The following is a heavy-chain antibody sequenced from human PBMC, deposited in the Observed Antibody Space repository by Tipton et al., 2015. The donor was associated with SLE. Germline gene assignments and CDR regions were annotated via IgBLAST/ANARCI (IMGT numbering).Heavy chain of an antibody. J-gene: IGHJ5*02. D-gene: IGHD6-19*01. CDR3: ARLGGGIAVASTGWFDP. CDR1: GGSISSFY. CDR2: IYSSGNT. Sequence: TLSLTCTVSGGSISSFYWSWIRQPAGKGLGWIGRIYSSGNTNYNPSLKSRVTMSLDTSKNQFSLKLSSVTAADTAVYYCARLGGGIAVASTGWFDPWGQGTLVTVSS. V-gene: IGHV4-4*07.